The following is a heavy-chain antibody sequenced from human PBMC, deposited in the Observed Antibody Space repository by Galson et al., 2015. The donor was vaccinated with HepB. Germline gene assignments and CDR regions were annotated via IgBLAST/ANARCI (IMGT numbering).Heavy chain of an antibody. D-gene: IGHD5-18*01. J-gene: IGHJ6*03. Sequence: SLRLSCAASGFTFSSYSMNWVRQAPGKGLEWVSSISSSSSYIYYADSVKGRFTISRDNAKNSLYLQMNSLRAEDTAVYYCASGDTAMYMDVWGKGTTVTVSS. CDR3: ASGDTAMYMDV. CDR1: GFTFSSYS. V-gene: IGHV3-21*01. CDR2: ISSSSSYI.